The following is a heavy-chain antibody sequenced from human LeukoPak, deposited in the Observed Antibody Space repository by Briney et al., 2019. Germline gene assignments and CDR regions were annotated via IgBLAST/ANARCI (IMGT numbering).Heavy chain of an antibody. CDR2: INPNTGGT. V-gene: IGHV1-2*04. Sequence: VASVKVSCKASGYTFTGYYLHWIRQAPGQGTEWMGRINPNTGGTNYAQKFQGWVTMTRDTSIGKAYLDLGNLKSDDTAVYYCARDAGIWFGEANYGVDVWGKGTTVTVSS. CDR3: ARDAGIWFGEANYGVDV. D-gene: IGHD3-10*01. J-gene: IGHJ6*04. CDR1: GYTFTGYY.